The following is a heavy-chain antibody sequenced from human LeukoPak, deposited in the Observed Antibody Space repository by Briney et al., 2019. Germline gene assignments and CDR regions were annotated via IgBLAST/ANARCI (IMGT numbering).Heavy chain of an antibody. J-gene: IGHJ6*03. CDR3: ARGDNPHGAGELLFYYYYYMDV. D-gene: IGHD3-10*01. CDR1: GGTFSSYA. CDR2: IIPIFGTA. Sequence: SVKVSCKASGGTFSSYAISWVRQAPGQGLEWMGGIIPIFGTANYAQKFQGRVTITADESTSTAYMELSSLRSEDTAVYYCARGDNPHGAGELLFYYYYYMDVWGKGTTVTVSS. V-gene: IGHV1-69*13.